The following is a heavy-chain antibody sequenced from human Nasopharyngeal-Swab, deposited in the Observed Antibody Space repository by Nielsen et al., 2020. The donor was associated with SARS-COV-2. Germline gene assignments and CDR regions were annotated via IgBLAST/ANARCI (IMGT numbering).Heavy chain of an antibody. J-gene: IGHJ6*02. V-gene: IGHV4-39*07. D-gene: IGHD4/OR15-4a*01. Sequence: WIRQPPGKGLEWIGSIYYSGSTYYNPSLKSRVTISVDTSKNQFSLKLSSVTAADTAVYYCARARPGLWEPAPYGMDAWGQGTPVTVSS. CDR2: IYYSGST. CDR3: ARARPGLWEPAPYGMDA.